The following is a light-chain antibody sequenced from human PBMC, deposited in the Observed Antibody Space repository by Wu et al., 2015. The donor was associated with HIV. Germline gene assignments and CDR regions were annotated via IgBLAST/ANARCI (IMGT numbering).Light chain of an antibody. CDR1: QSVSSN. V-gene: IGKV3-15*01. CDR2: GAS. CDR3: QQYNNWPRTWT. J-gene: IGKJ1*01. Sequence: EIVMTQSPATLSVSPGERATLSCRASQSVSSNLAWYQQKPGQAPRLLIYGASTRATGIPARFSGSGSGTEFTLTISSLQSEDFAVYYCQQYNNWPRTWTFGQGTEVEIK.